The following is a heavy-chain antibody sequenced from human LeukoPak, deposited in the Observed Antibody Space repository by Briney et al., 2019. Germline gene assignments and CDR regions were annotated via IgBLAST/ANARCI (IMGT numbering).Heavy chain of an antibody. CDR3: ARDLTRSEHSSSWVY. CDR1: GGSISSYY. CDR2: IYYSGST. V-gene: IGHV4-59*01. Sequence: SETLSLTCTVSGGSISSYYWSWIRQPPGKGLEWIGYIYYSGSTNYNPSLKSRVTISVDTSKNQFSLKLSSVTAADTAVYYCARDLTRSEHSSSWVYWGQGTLVTVSS. J-gene: IGHJ4*02. D-gene: IGHD6-13*01.